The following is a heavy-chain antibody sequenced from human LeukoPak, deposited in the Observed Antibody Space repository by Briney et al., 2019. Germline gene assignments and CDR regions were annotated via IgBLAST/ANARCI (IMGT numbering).Heavy chain of an antibody. D-gene: IGHD6-13*01. CDR2: INPNSGNT. CDR3: ARVGGTQQLVYKNWFDP. CDR1: GYTFTGYY. J-gene: IGHJ5*02. V-gene: IGHV1-8*02. Sequence: ASVKVSCKASGYTFTGYYMHWVRQAPGQGLEWMGWINPNSGNTGYAQKFQGRVTMTRNTSISTAYMELSSLRSEDTAVYYCARVGGTQQLVYKNWFDPWGQGTLVTVSS.